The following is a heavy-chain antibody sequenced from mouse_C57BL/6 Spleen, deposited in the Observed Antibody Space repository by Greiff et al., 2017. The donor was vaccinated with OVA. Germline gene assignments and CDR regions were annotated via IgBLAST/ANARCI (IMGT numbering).Heavy chain of an antibody. CDR3: ARPTVVAHWYFDV. Sequence: QVQLQQPGAELVKPGASVKLSCKASGYTFTSYWMHWVKQRPGQGLEWIGMIHPNSGSTNYNEKFKSKATLTVDKSSSTAYMQLSSLTSEVSAVYYCARPTVVAHWYFDVWGTGTTVTVSA. J-gene: IGHJ1*03. CDR1: GYTFTSYW. V-gene: IGHV1-64*01. D-gene: IGHD1-1*01. CDR2: IHPNSGST.